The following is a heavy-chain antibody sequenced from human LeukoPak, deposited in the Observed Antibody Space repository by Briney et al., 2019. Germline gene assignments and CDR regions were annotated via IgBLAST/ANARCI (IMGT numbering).Heavy chain of an antibody. D-gene: IGHD6-19*01. J-gene: IGHJ4*02. CDR1: GGSISSSSHY. CDR2: IYYSGST. CDR3: ATTGYSSGWGPDY. V-gene: IGHV4-39*01. Sequence: SETLSLTCTVSGGSISSSSHYWGWIRQPPGKGLEWIGSIYYSGSTYYNPSLKSRVTISVDTSKNQFSLKLSSVTAADTAVYYCATTGYSSGWGPDYWGQGTLVTVSS.